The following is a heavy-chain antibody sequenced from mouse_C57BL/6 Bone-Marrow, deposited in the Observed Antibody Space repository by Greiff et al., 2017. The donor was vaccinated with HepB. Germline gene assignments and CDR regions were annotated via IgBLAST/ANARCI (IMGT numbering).Heavy chain of an antibody. CDR1: GFTFSDYG. D-gene: IGHD2-1*01. CDR2: ISSGSSTI. Sequence: VQLKQSGGGLVKPGGSLKLSCAASGFTFSDYGMHWVRQAPEKGLEWVAYISSGSSTIYYADTVKGRFTISRDNAKNTLFLQMTSLRSEDTAMYYCARQDYGNFYAMDYWGQGTSVTVSS. J-gene: IGHJ4*01. V-gene: IGHV5-17*01. CDR3: ARQDYGNFYAMDY.